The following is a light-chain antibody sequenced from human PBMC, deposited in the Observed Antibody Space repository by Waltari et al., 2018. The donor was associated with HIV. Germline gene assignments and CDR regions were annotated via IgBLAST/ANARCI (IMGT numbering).Light chain of an antibody. CDR2: GAS. V-gene: IGKV3-20*01. Sequence: TQSPGTLSLSPGERATLSCRASQSVSSSYLAWFQQKPGQAPRLLIYGASSRATGIPDRFSGSGSGTDFTLTISRLEPEDFAVYYCQQFGSPWTFGQGTKVEI. J-gene: IGKJ1*01. CDR3: QQFGSPWT. CDR1: QSVSSSY.